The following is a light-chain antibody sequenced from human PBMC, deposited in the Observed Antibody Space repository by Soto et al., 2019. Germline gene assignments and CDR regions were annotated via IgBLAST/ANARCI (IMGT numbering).Light chain of an antibody. CDR3: QQYNIWPQT. CDR1: QSVTNN. V-gene: IGKV3-15*01. J-gene: IGKJ1*01. CDR2: GAS. Sequence: EIVMTQSAATLSVSPGERATLSCRASQSVTNNLAWYQQKPGQAPRLLIYGASTRATGIPARFSGSGSGTEFTLTISSLQSEDFAVYYCQQYNIWPQTFGQGTKV.